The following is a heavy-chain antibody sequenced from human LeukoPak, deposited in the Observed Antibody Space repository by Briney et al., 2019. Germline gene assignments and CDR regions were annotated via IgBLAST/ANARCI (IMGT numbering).Heavy chain of an antibody. D-gene: IGHD3-10*01. CDR2: FDPEDGET. V-gene: IGHV1-24*01. J-gene: IGHJ4*02. Sequence: ASVKVSCKVSGYTLTELSMHWVRQAPGKGLEWVGGFDPEDGETIYAQKFQGRVTMTEDTSTDTAYMELSSLRSEDTAVYYCATTITMVRGVIIGSFDYWGQGTLVTVSS. CDR3: ATTITMVRGVIIGSFDY. CDR1: GYTLTELS.